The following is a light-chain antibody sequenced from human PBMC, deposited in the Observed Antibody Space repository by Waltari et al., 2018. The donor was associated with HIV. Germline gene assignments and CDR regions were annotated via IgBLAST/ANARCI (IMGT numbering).Light chain of an antibody. J-gene: IGLJ2*01. CDR1: SGHSSYD. CDR2: LHSDGSH. CDR3: QTWGSGIVI. Sequence: QVVLTQAPSASASLGTSVNFTCTLSSGHSSYDIAWHQQPPGKGPRYLMKLHSDGSHNRGDGIPGRFSGSSSGAERHLIISSLHSDDEADYYCQTWGSGIVIFGGGTKLTVL. V-gene: IGLV4-69*01.